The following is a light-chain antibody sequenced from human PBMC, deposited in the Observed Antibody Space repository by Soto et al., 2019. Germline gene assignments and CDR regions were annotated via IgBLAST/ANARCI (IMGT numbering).Light chain of an antibody. Sequence: IQMTQSPSTLSASVGDRVTITCQASQTISTLLAWYQHRPGKAPNLLIYDASSLGSGVPSRFSGSGSGTEFTLTISSLQPDDSATYYCQQCSSLVTFGQGTKLEI. J-gene: IGKJ2*01. CDR1: QTISTL. CDR3: QQCSSLVT. V-gene: IGKV1-5*01. CDR2: DAS.